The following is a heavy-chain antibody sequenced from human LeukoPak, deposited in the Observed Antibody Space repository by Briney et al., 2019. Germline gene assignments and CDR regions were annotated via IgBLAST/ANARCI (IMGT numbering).Heavy chain of an antibody. CDR2: ISASAHNTYYA. J-gene: IGHJ4*02. V-gene: IGHV3-23*01. CDR3: AKAVRGVMTGFDY. D-gene: IGHD3-10*01. Sequence: GGSLRLSCAASGFTFSTYAMSWVRQAPGKGLEWVSGISASAHNTYYAYYADSVKGRFTISRDNSKNTLYLQMNGLRAGDTAVYYCAKAVRGVMTGFDYWGQGTLATVSS. CDR1: GFTFSTYA.